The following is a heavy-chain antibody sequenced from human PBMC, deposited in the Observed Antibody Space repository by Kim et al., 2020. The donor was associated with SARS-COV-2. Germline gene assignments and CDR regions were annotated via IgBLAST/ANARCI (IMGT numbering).Heavy chain of an antibody. CDR1: GYTFTELS. CDR2: FDPEDGET. D-gene: IGHD1-26*01. Sequence: ASVKVSCKVSGYTFTELSMHWVRQAPGKGLEWMGGFDPEDGETIYAQKFQGRVTMTEDTSTDTAYMELSSLRSEDTAVYYCATTAALGAPTWFDPWGQGTLVTVSS. V-gene: IGHV1-24*01. CDR3: ATTAALGAPTWFDP. J-gene: IGHJ5*02.